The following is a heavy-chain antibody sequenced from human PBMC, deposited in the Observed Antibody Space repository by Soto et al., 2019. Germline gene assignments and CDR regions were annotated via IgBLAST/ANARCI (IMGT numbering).Heavy chain of an antibody. Sequence: EVQLVESGGGLVQPGGSLRLSCAASGFTFSSYWMHWVRQAPGKGLVWVSRINSDGSSTSYADSVKGRFTISRDNAKNTLYLQMNSLRAEDTAVYYCARAGYVDTAMDEVAYNWFDPWGQGTLVTVSS. CDR2: INSDGSST. CDR1: GFTFSSYW. V-gene: IGHV3-74*01. CDR3: ARAGYVDTAMDEVAYNWFDP. J-gene: IGHJ5*02. D-gene: IGHD5-18*01.